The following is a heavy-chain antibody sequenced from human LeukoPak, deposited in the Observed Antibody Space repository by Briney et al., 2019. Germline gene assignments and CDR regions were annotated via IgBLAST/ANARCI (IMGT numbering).Heavy chain of an antibody. CDR1: GGSISSGSYY. J-gene: IGHJ4*02. Sequence: PSETLSLTCTVSGGSISSGSYYWSWIRQPAGKGLEWIGRIYTSGSTNYNPSLKSRVTISVDTSKNQFSLKLSSVTAADTAVYYCATETVWGSYRFDYWGQGTLVTVSS. V-gene: IGHV4-61*02. CDR3: ATETVWGSYRFDY. D-gene: IGHD3-16*02. CDR2: IYTSGST.